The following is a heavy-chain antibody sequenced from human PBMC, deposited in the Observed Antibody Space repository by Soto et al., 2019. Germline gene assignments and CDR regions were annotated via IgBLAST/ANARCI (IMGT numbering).Heavy chain of an antibody. CDR3: ARAPVLLWFGELSGHFHY. J-gene: IGHJ4*02. D-gene: IGHD3-10*01. CDR1: GGTFSSYG. V-gene: IGHV1-69*13. Sequence: SVKVSCKASGGTFSSYGISWVLQAPGQGLEWMGGIIPIFGTANYAQKFQGRVTITADESTSTAYMELSSLRSEDTAVYYCARAPVLLWFGELSGHFHYWGQGTLVTVSS. CDR2: IIPIFGTA.